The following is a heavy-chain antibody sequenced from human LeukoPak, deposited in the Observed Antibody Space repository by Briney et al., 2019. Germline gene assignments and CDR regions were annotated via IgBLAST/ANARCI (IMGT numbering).Heavy chain of an antibody. CDR1: GYTFTGFY. V-gene: IGHV1-2*02. Sequence: ASVKVSCKASGYTFTGFYIHWVRQAPGQGLEWMGWINPNSGDTNYAQKFQGGVTMTTDTSINKAYMDLKRLRSDDSAIYYCARGPYDYWGQGTLVTVSS. CDR2: INPNSGDT. CDR3: ARGPYDY. J-gene: IGHJ4*02.